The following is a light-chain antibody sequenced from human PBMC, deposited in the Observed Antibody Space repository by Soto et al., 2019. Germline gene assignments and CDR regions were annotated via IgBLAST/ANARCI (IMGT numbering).Light chain of an antibody. CDR3: QHYGSSLKT. V-gene: IGKV3-20*01. J-gene: IGKJ1*01. Sequence: PGETATLSCRASQSVAGSHLAWYQQKPGQAPRLLIYGASSRATGIPDRFSGSGSGTDFTLTISSLETEDFAVYYCQHYGSSLKTFGQGTKVDIK. CDR1: QSVAGSH. CDR2: GAS.